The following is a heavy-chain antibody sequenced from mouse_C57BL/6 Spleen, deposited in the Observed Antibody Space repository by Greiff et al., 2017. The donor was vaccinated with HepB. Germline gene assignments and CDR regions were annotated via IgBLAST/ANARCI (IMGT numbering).Heavy chain of an antibody. J-gene: IGHJ4*01. V-gene: IGHV1-64*01. Sequence: QVQLQQPGAELVKPGASVKLSCKASGYTFTSYWMHWVKQRPGQGLEWIGMIHPNGGSTNYNEKFKSKATLTADKSSSTAYMQLSSLTSEDSAVYYGARTDSSGYFYAMDYWGQGTSVTVSS. CDR3: ARTDSSGYFYAMDY. CDR1: GYTFTSYW. CDR2: IHPNGGST. D-gene: IGHD3-2*02.